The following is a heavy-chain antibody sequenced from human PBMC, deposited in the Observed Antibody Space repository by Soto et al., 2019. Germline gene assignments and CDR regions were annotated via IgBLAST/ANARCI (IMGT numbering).Heavy chain of an antibody. Sequence: GGSLRLSCAASGFTFSSYEMNWVRQAPGKGLEWVSYISSSGSTIYYADSVKGRFTISRDNAKNSLYLQMNSLRAEDTAVYYCARGVVTRRAAFDIWDQGTMVTVSS. CDR2: ISSSGSTI. J-gene: IGHJ3*02. CDR1: GFTFSSYE. V-gene: IGHV3-48*03. CDR3: ARGVVTRRAAFDI. D-gene: IGHD2-21*02.